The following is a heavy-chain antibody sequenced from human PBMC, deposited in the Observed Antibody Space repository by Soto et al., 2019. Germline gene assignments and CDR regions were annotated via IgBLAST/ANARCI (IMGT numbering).Heavy chain of an antibody. V-gene: IGHV1-18*01. J-gene: IGHJ6*02. D-gene: IGHD1-7*01. CDR1: VYTFTSYG. CDR2: ISAYNGNT. Sequence: SGKVSCEASVYTFTSYGISWVRQAPGQGLEWMGWISAYNGNTNYAQKLQGRVTMTTDTSTSTAYMELRSLRSDDTAVYYCAREGITGTNSHYYYYGMDVWGQGTTVTASS. CDR3: AREGITGTNSHYYYYGMDV.